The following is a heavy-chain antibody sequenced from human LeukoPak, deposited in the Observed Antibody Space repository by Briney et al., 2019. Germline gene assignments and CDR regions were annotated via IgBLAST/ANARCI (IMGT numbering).Heavy chain of an antibody. Sequence: NPGGSLRLSCAASGFTFSNYSMNWVRQAPGKGLEWVSSIGSTSHFRYYADSLKGRVTISRDNAKNSLYLQMSSLRVEDTAVYYCAGSCDGDCYSDYWGQGTLVTVSA. V-gene: IGHV3-21*01. J-gene: IGHJ4*02. CDR3: AGSCDGDCYSDY. D-gene: IGHD2-21*02. CDR2: IGSTSHFR. CDR1: GFTFSNYS.